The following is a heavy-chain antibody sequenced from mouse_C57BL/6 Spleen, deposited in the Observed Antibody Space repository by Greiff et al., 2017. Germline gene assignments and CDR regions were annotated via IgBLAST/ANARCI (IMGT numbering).Heavy chain of an antibody. V-gene: IGHV1-42*01. Sequence: EVQGVESGPELVKPGASVKISCKASGYSFTGYYMNWVKQSPEKSLEWIGEINPSTGGTTYNQKFKAKATLTVDKSSSTAYMQLKSLTSEDSAVYYCARDYSNYFMDYWGQGTSVTVSS. D-gene: IGHD2-5*01. CDR2: INPSTGGT. CDR1: GYSFTGYY. J-gene: IGHJ4*01. CDR3: ARDYSNYFMDY.